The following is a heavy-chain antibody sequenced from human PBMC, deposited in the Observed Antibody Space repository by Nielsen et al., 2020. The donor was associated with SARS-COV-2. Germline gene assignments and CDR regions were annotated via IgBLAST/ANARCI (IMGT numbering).Heavy chain of an antibody. CDR2: INHSGST. J-gene: IGHJ4*02. D-gene: IGHD6-6*01. V-gene: IGHV4-34*01. Sequence: SETLSLTCSLNGGSFSGYYWSWIRQPPGKGLEWIGEINHSGSTNYNPSLKSRVTISVDTSKNQFSLKLSSVTAADTAVYYCARHGSSRGYFDYWGQGTLVTVSS. CDR3: ARHGSSRGYFDY. CDR1: GGSFSGYY.